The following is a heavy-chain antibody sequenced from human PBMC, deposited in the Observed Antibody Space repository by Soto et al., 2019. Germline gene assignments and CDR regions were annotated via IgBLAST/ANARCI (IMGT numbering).Heavy chain of an antibody. CDR3: VVTPAVSVLGYFAY. Sequence: PGGSLRLSCATSGFVFSSYGMHWVRQAPGKGLEWVAVISYDGADIYYADSVRGRFTISRDNSKDTLYLHMSSLRPEDTAVYYCVVTPAVSVLGYFAYWGQGTLVTVSS. CDR2: ISYDGADI. D-gene: IGHD2-8*01. CDR1: GFVFSSYG. V-gene: IGHV3-30*03. J-gene: IGHJ4*02.